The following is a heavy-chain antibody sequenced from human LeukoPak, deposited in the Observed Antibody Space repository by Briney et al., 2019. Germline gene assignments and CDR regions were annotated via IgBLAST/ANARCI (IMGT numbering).Heavy chain of an antibody. J-gene: IGHJ4*02. V-gene: IGHV3-23*01. CDR3: SVDVS. Sequence: GGSLRLSCAASGFTFSTYAMNWVRQAPGKGLEWVSTIDGSGDSTYYADSVKGRFTISRDNSKNTLFLQMSSLRAEDTALYYCSVDVSWGQGTLVTVSS. CDR1: GFTFSTYA. CDR2: IDGSGDST. D-gene: IGHD5/OR15-5a*01.